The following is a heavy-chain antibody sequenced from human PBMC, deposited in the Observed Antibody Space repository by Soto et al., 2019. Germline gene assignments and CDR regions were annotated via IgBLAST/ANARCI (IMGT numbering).Heavy chain of an antibody. CDR3: ARGRGGYSYGYLGFYFDY. V-gene: IGHV4-4*02. CDR2: IYHSGST. CDR1: GGSISSSNW. J-gene: IGHJ4*02. Sequence: QVQLQESGPGLVKPSGTLSLTCAVSGGSISSSNWWSWVRQPPGKGLEWIGEIYHSGSTNYNPSLTSRVTISVDKSKNQFSLKLSSVTAADTAVYYCARGRGGYSYGYLGFYFDYWGQGTLVTVSS. D-gene: IGHD5-18*01.